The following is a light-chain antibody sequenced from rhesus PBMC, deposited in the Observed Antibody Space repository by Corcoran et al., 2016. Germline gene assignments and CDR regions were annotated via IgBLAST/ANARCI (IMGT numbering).Light chain of an antibody. CDR3: CSYAGSYIFYI. Sequence: QAALTQPRSVSGSTGQSVTISCTGTSGDIGGYNFLSWYQHHPGTAPKLMIYEVTKRPSGVSDRFSGSKSGNTASLTISGLQAEDEADYYCCSYAGSYIFYIFGGGTRLTVL. V-gene: IGLV2-32*01. J-gene: IGLJ1*01. CDR2: EVT. CDR1: SGDIGGYNF.